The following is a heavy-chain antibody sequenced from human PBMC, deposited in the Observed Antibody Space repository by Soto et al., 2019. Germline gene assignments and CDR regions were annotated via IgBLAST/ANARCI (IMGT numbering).Heavy chain of an antibody. Sequence: SETLSLTCTVSGDSISSADYYWSWIRQPPGKGLEWIGYIYSSGSTYYNPSLKSRVTISVDTSKNQFSLNLNSVTAADTAVYFCARMVRGNSNFDYWGQGTLVTVSS. CDR3: ARMVRGNSNFDY. V-gene: IGHV4-30-4*01. D-gene: IGHD3-10*01. J-gene: IGHJ4*02. CDR1: GDSISSADYY. CDR2: IYSSGST.